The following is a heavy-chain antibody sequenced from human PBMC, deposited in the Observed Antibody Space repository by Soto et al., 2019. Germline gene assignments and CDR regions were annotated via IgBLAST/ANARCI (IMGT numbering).Heavy chain of an antibody. CDR2: MSPSGSGI. Sequence: QVRLVESGGDLVKPGGSLRLSCVASGFTFTDHYMSWIRQAPGKGLEWIAYMSPSGSGISYADSAKGRFTISRDNARNTVYLQMNTLRAEDTAVYYCARTARLVDYWGQGTLVTVSS. J-gene: IGHJ4*02. CDR3: ARTARLVDY. CDR1: GFTFTDHY. V-gene: IGHV3-11*01.